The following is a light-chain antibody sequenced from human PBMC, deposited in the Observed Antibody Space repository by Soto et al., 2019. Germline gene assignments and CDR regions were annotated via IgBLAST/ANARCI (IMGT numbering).Light chain of an antibody. J-gene: IGKJ1*01. CDR1: QSVSNNY. Sequence: IGLEQSRGAVCLSPGERATLSCRASQSVSNNYLAWYQQKPGQAPRLLIYGASNRATGIPDRFSGSGSGTDFTLTIRSLEPEAFAVYYCHPDGSPGTFAQGTKLDIK. CDR3: HPDGSPGT. CDR2: GAS. V-gene: IGKV3-20*01.